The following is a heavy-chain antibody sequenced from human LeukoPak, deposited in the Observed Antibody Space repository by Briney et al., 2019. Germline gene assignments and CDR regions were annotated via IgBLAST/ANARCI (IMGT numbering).Heavy chain of an antibody. CDR3: ARNGRYYYDSRWGVEYGMDV. J-gene: IGHJ6*02. D-gene: IGHD3-22*01. V-gene: IGHV5-51*01. CDR1: GYSFTSYW. CDR2: IYPGDSDT. Sequence: GESLKISCKGSGYSFTSYWIGWVRQMPGKGLEWMGIIYPGDSDTRYSPSFQGQVTISADKSISTAYLQWSSRKASDTAMYYCARNGRYYYDSRWGVEYGMDVWGQGTTVTVSS.